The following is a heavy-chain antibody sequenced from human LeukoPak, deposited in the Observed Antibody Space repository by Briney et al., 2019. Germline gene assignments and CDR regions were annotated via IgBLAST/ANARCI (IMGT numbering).Heavy chain of an antibody. CDR2: ISAYNGNT. J-gene: IGHJ6*02. CDR1: GYTFTSYG. Sequence: ASVSVSCKASGYTFTSYGISWVRQAPGQGLEWMGWISAYNGNTNYAQKLQGRVTMTTDTSRSTAYMELRSLRSDDTAVYYCARHARGYSYGYYYYYGMDVWGQGTTVTVSS. D-gene: IGHD5-18*01. V-gene: IGHV1-18*01. CDR3: ARHARGYSYGYYYYYGMDV.